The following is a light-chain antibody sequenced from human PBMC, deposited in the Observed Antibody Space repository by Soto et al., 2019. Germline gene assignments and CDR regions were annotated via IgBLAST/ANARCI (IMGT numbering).Light chain of an antibody. Sequence: DIQMTQSPSSLSASVGDRVTISCRAGQRISTFLNWYQQKPGKAPKVLISSASSLQSGVPSRFSGSGSGTDFTLTISSLQPEDFATYYCQQTHSSPWTFGRGTKVEIK. CDR3: QQTHSSPWT. CDR2: SAS. J-gene: IGKJ1*01. CDR1: QRISTF. V-gene: IGKV1-39*01.